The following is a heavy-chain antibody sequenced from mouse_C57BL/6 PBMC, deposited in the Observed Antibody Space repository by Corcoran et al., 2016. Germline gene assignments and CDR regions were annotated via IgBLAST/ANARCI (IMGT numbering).Heavy chain of an antibody. V-gene: IGHV1-76*01. Sequence: QVQLKQSGAELVRPGAPVKLSCKASGYTFTDYYINWVKQRPGQGLEWIARIYPGSGNTYYNEKFKGKATLTAEKSSSTAYMQLSSLTSEDSAVYFCARSGGSSLDYWGQGTTLTVSS. CDR1: GYTFTDYY. J-gene: IGHJ2*01. CDR3: ARSGGSSLDY. CDR2: IYPGSGNT. D-gene: IGHD1-1*01.